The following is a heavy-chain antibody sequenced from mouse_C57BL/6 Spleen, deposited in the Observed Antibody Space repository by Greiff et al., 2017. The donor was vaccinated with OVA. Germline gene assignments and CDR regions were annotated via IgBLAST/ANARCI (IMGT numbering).Heavy chain of an antibody. CDR2: IDPSDSYT. V-gene: IGHV1-50*01. CDR3: ARRGDYDSAWFAY. D-gene: IGHD2-4*01. CDR1: GYTFTSYW. J-gene: IGHJ3*01. Sequence: QVQLQQPGAELVKPGASVKLSCKASGYTFTSYWMQWVKQRPGQGLEWIGEIDPSDSYTNYNQKFKGKATLTVDTSSSTAYMQLSSLTSEDSAVDYCARRGDYDSAWFAYWGQGTLVTVSA.